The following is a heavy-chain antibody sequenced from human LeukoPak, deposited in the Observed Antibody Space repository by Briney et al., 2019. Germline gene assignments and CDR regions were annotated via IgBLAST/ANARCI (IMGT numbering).Heavy chain of an antibody. CDR3: TPAVCGGDCYYDY. V-gene: IGHV3-15*01. CDR1: GFTFRNAW. CDR2: IKSKTDGGTT. D-gene: IGHD2-21*02. Sequence: YPGGSLRLSCAASGFTFRNAWMSWVRQAPGKGLEWVGRIKSKTDGGTTDYAAPVKGRFTISRDDSKNTLYLQMNSLKTEDTAVYYCTPAVCGGDCYYDYWGQGTLVTVSS. J-gene: IGHJ4*02.